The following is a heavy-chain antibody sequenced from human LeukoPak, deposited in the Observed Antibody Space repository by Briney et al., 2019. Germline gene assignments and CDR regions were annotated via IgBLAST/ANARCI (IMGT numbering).Heavy chain of an antibody. CDR3: ARGRAYTNGWYFDL. CDR1: GGSISSYY. CDR2: VHNSGSI. Sequence: PSETLSLTCTVFGGSISSYYWNWIRQSPGKGLEWIGYVHNSGSIDYSPSLKSRVTISLDTSKNQFSLRLSSVTAADTAVYYCARGRAYTNGWYFDLWGQGTLATVSS. D-gene: IGHD6-19*01. J-gene: IGHJ4*02. V-gene: IGHV4-59*01.